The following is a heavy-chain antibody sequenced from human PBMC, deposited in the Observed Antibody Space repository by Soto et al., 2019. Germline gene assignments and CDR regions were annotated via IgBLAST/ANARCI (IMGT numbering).Heavy chain of an antibody. V-gene: IGHV3-23*01. CDR1: GFTFSSCG. J-gene: IGHJ4*02. Sequence: DVQLLESGGGLVQPGGSLRLSCAASGFTFSSCGMSWVRQAPGKGLEWVSAISGSADSSYYADSVKGRFTISRDNSKNTLYLQMNSLGAEDTAVYYCAKEDVVPPAMAGWVVRIHDYWGQGTLVTVSS. CDR2: ISGSADSS. CDR3: AKEDVVPPAMAGWVVRIHDY. D-gene: IGHD2-2*01.